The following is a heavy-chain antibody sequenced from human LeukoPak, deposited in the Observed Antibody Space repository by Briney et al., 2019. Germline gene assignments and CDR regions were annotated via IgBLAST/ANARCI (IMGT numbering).Heavy chain of an antibody. D-gene: IGHD2-2*01. J-gene: IGHJ4*02. V-gene: IGHV1-8*01. CDR3: ARGPRYCSSTSCYVLHDY. CDR2: MNPNSGNT. CDR1: GYTFTSYD. Sequence: ASVKVSCEASGYTFTSYDINWVRQATGQGLEWMGWMNPNSGNTGYAQKFQGRVTMTRNTSISTAYMELSSLRSEDTAVYYCARGPRYCSSTSCYVLHDYWGQGTLVTVSS.